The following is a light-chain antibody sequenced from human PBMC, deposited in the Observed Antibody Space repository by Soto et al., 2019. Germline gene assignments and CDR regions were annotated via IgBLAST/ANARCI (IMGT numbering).Light chain of an antibody. CDR3: QHYGTSPT. V-gene: IGKV3-20*01. Sequence: EIVLTQSPGTLSLSPGERATLSCRASQSVSNNYLAWYQQKPGQAPRLLIFGTSTRATGIPDRFSGRRSGTDFSLIISRLEPEDFAVYYCQHYGTSPTFGQGTKVEIK. CDR2: GTS. J-gene: IGKJ1*01. CDR1: QSVSNNY.